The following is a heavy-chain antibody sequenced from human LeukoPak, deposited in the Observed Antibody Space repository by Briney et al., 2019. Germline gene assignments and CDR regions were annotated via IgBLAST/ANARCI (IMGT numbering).Heavy chain of an antibody. CDR2: ISGSDAGT. D-gene: IGHD2-8*02. CDR3: AKAPLGRCTGAICYSFDY. CDR1: GFTFNKYA. J-gene: IGHJ4*02. Sequence: LPGGSLRLSCAASGFTFNKYAMSWVRQAPGKGLEWVSAISGSDAGTYYADSVKGRFTISRDNSKNTLYLQMNSLRAEDAAVYYCAKAPLGRCTGAICYSFDYWGQGTLVTVSS. V-gene: IGHV3-23*01.